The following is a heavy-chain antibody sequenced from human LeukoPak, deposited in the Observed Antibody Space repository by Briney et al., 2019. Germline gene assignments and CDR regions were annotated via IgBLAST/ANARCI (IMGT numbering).Heavy chain of an antibody. J-gene: IGHJ4*02. D-gene: IGHD2-2*01. V-gene: IGHV3-30*04. CDR2: ISYDGSNK. Sequence: TGGSLRLSCAASGFTFSSYAMHWVRQAPGKGLEWVAVISYDGSNKYYADSVKGRFTISRDNSKNTLYLQMNSLRAEDTAVYYCARDEAQLLHLDYWGQGTLVTVSS. CDR1: GFTFSSYA. CDR3: ARDEAQLLHLDY.